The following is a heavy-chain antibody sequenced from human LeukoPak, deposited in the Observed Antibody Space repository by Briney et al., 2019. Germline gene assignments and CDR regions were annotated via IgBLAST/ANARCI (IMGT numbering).Heavy chain of an antibody. J-gene: IGHJ4*02. V-gene: IGHV3-7*02. CDR3: AAIRIGY. CDR1: GFTFSTYW. CDR2: IEQDGREK. D-gene: IGHD2-2*01. Sequence: GGSLRLSCAASGFTFSTYWMNWVRQAPGKGLEWVANIEQDGREKYYLDSVKGRFTISRDNAKNSLYLQMNGLTAEDTAVYYCAAIRIGYWGQGALVTVSS.